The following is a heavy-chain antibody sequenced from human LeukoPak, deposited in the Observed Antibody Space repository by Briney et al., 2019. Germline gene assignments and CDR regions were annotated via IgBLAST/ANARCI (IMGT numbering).Heavy chain of an antibody. CDR2: IYTSGST. CDR3: ARSLGGFDGLDY. V-gene: IGHV4-61*02. Sequence: SETLSLTCTVSGGSISSGSYYWSWIRQPAGKGLEWIGRIYTSGSTNYNPSLKSRVTMSVDTSKNQFSLKLSSVTAADTAVYYCARSLGGFDGLDYWGQGTLVTVSS. J-gene: IGHJ4*02. D-gene: IGHD3-16*01. CDR1: GGSISSGSYY.